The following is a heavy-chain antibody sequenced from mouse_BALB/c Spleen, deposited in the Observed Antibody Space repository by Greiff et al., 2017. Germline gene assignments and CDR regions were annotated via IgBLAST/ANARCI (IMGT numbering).Heavy chain of an antibody. D-gene: IGHD2-1*01. J-gene: IGHJ1*01. CDR1: GFNIKDYY. CDR3: ARNGNYSSYWYFDV. Sequence: EVMLQQSGAELVRPGALVKLSCKASGFNIKDYYMHWVKQRPEQGLEWIGWIDPENGNTIYDPKFQGKASITADTSSNTAYLQLSSLTSEDTAVYYCARNGNYSSYWYFDVWGAGTTVTVSS. CDR2: IDPENGNT. V-gene: IGHV14-1*02.